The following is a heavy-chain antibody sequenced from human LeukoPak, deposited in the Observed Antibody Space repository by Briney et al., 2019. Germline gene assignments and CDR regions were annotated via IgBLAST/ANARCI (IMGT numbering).Heavy chain of an antibody. CDR2: LSYDGSNN. V-gene: IGHV3-30*03. J-gene: IGHJ4*02. CDR1: GFTFSSFC. CDR3: VPQLRLGEFCDY. D-gene: IGHD3-16*01. Sequence: HAGKSLRLSCAASGFTFSSFCMHWVRQAPGKGLEWVAGLSYDGSNNYYADSVKGRFTISRDNSKNTLYLQMSSLRVEDTAVYYCVPQLRLGEFCDYWGQGTLVSVSS.